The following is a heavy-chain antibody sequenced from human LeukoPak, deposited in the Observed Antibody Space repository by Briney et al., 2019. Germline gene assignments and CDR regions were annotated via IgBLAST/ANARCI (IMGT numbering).Heavy chain of an antibody. D-gene: IGHD6-13*01. V-gene: IGHV4-4*07. CDR2: IYTSGST. CDR3: AIEGPSSSWYGTYYFDY. Sequence: SETLSLTCTVSGGSISSYYWSWIRQPAGKGLEWIGRIYTSGSTNYNPSLKSRVTMSVDTSKNQFSLKLSSVTAADTAVYYCAIEGPSSSWYGTYYFDYWGQGTLVTVSS. J-gene: IGHJ4*02. CDR1: GGSISSYY.